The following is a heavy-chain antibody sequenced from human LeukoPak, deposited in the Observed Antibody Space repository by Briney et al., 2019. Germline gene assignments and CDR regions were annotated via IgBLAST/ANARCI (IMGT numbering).Heavy chain of an antibody. J-gene: IGHJ3*02. Sequence: SETLSLTCAVYGGSFSGYYWSWIRQPPGKGLEWIGEINHSGSTNYNPSLKSRVTISVDTSKNQFSLKLSSVTAADTAVYYCARSQPLFPFDIWGQGTMVTVSS. CDR3: ARSQPLFPFDI. V-gene: IGHV4-34*01. CDR2: INHSGST. CDR1: GGSFSGYY. D-gene: IGHD2-2*01.